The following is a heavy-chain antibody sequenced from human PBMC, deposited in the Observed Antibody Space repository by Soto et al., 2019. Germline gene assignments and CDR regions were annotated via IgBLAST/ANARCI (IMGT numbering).Heavy chain of an antibody. CDR1: GGSFSGYY. J-gene: IGHJ6*02. D-gene: IGHD3-9*01. CDR3: AGSLRYFDWDYYYYGMHV. V-gene: IGHV4-34*01. Sequence: ASETLSLTCAVYGGSFSGYYWSWIRQPPGKGLEWIGEINHSGSTNYNPSLKSRVTISVDTSKNQFSLKLSSVTAADTAVYYCAGSLRYFDWDYYYYGMHVWGQGTTVTVSS. CDR2: INHSGST.